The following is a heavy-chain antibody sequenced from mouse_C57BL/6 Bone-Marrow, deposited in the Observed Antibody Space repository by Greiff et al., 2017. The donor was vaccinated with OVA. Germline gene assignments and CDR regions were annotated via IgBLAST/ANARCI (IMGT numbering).Heavy chain of an antibody. V-gene: IGHV1-15*01. CDR1: GYTFTDYE. CDR3: TRPNWDGEGY. CDR2: IDPEPGGT. J-gene: IGHJ2*01. Sequence: VQLQQSGAELVRPGASVTLSCKASGYTFTDYEMHWVKQTPVHGLEWIGAIDPEPGGTAYNQKFKGKAILTADKSTSTAYMELRSLTSEGSAVYYCTRPNWDGEGYWGQGTTLTVSS. D-gene: IGHD4-1*01.